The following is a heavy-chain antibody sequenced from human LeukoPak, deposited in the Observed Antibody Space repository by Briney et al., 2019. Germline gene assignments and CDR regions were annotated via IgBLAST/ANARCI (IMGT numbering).Heavy chain of an antibody. CDR2: IYYSGST. CDR3: AVAAAGDSFDY. V-gene: IGHV4-39*01. J-gene: IGHJ4*02. CDR1: GGSISSSSYY. Sequence: SETLSLTCTVSGGSISSSSYYWGWIRQPPGKGLEWIGSIYYSGSTYYNPSLKSRVTISVDTSKNQFSLKLSSVTAADTAVYYCAVAAAGDSFDYSGQGTLVTVSS. D-gene: IGHD6-13*01.